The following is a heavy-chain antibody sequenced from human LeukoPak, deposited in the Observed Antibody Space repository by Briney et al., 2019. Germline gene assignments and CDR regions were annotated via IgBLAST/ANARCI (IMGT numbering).Heavy chain of an antibody. Sequence: GGSLRLSCAASGFTFSGSAMHWVRQASGKGLEWVGRIRSKANSYATAYAPSVKGRFTISRDDSKNTAYLQMNSLKTEDTAVYYCTRPYYYDSSGYRDYWGQGTLVTVSS. D-gene: IGHD3-22*01. V-gene: IGHV3-73*01. CDR2: IRSKANSYAT. J-gene: IGHJ4*02. CDR3: TRPYYYDSSGYRDY. CDR1: GFTFSGSA.